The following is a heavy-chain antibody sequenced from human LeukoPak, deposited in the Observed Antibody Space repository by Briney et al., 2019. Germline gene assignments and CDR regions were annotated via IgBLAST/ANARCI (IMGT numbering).Heavy chain of an antibody. Sequence: GGSLRLSCAASGFTFSTYEMHWVRQAPGKGLEWVSYISTSGTTIYYADSVKGRFTISRDNAKNSLHLQMNSLRAEDTAVYCCARDPDGTGPSDYFDYWGQGTLVTVSS. CDR2: ISTSGTTI. V-gene: IGHV3-48*03. J-gene: IGHJ4*02. CDR3: ARDPDGTGPSDYFDY. CDR1: GFTFSTYE. D-gene: IGHD1-1*01.